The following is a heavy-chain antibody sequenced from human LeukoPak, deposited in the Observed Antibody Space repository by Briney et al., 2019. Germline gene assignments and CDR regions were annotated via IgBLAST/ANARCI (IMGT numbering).Heavy chain of an antibody. D-gene: IGHD3-10*01. CDR3: VRERFHGSGAPKFDF. J-gene: IGHJ4*02. Sequence: PGGPLRLSCAASGFTVSSNYMSWVRQAPGKGLEWVSSISSSSSYIYYADSVKGRFTISRDNAKNSLYLQMNSLGAEDTAVYYCVRERFHGSGAPKFDFWGQGTLVTVSS. V-gene: IGHV3-21*01. CDR1: GFTVSSNY. CDR2: ISSSSSYI.